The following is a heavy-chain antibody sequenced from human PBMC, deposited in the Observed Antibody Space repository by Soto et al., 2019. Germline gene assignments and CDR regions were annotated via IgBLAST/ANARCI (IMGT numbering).Heavy chain of an antibody. V-gene: IGHV3-15*01. CDR3: TTEGYDFWSGYYFGYYYYYMDV. D-gene: IGHD3-3*01. J-gene: IGHJ6*03. CDR1: GFTFSNAW. CDR2: IKSKTDGGTT. Sequence: GGSLRLSCAASGFTFSNAWMSWVRQAPGKRLKWVGRIKSKTDGGTTDYAAPVKGRFTISRDDSKNTLYLQMNSLKTEDTAVYYCTTEGYDFWSGYYFGYYYYYMDVWGKGTTVTVSS.